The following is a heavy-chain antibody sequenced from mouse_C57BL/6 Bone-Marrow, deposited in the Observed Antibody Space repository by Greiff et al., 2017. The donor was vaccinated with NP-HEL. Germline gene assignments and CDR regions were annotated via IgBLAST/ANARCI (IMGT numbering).Heavy chain of an antibody. Sequence: EVQRVESGGGLVKPGGSLKLSCAASGFTFSDYGMHWVRQAPEKGLEWVAYISSGSSTIYYADTVKGRFTISRDNAKNTLFLQMTSLRSEDTAMYYCARPIREGFDYAMDYWGQGTSVTVSS. CDR3: ARPIREGFDYAMDY. CDR1: GFTFSDYG. J-gene: IGHJ4*01. D-gene: IGHD2-12*01. CDR2: ISSGSSTI. V-gene: IGHV5-17*01.